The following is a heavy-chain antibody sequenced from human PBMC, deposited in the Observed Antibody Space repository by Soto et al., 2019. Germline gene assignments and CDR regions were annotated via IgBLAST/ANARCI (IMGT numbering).Heavy chain of an antibody. CDR3: ARDKVRIPGPYYYGMDV. D-gene: IGHD3-10*01. Sequence: GASVKVSFKASGGTFSRYAISWLRQAPGQGLEWMGGIIPIFGTANYAQKFQGRVTITADESTSTAYMELSSLRSEDTAVYYCARDKVRIPGPYYYGMDVWGQGTTVTVSS. J-gene: IGHJ6*02. CDR2: IIPIFGTA. V-gene: IGHV1-69*13. CDR1: GGTFSRYA.